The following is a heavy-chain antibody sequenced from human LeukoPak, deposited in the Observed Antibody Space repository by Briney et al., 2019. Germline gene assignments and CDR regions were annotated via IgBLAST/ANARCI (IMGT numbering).Heavy chain of an antibody. CDR1: GGSISSYY. CDR2: INHSGST. V-gene: IGHV4-34*01. CDR3: AREGQLEPTFDY. D-gene: IGHD1-1*01. J-gene: IGHJ4*02. Sequence: SETLSLTCTVSGGSISSYYWSWIRQPPGKGLEWIGEINHSGSTNYNPSLKSRVTISVDTSKNQFSLKLSSVTAADTAVYYCAREGQLEPTFDYWGQGTLVTVSS.